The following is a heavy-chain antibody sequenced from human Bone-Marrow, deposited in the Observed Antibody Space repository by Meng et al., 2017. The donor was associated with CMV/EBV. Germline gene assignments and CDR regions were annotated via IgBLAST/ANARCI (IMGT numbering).Heavy chain of an antibody. V-gene: IGHV1-8*01. CDR2: MNPNSGNT. CDR3: ARGSPLYYDFWSGYYPNYYYYGMDV. D-gene: IGHD3-3*01. CDR1: GYTFTSYD. J-gene: IGHJ6*02. Sequence: ASVKVSCKASGYTFTSYDINWVRQANGQGLEWMGWMNPNSGNTGYAQKFQGRVTMTRNTSISTAYMELSSLRSEDTAVYYCARGSPLYYDFWSGYYPNYYYYGMDVWGQGTTVTVSS.